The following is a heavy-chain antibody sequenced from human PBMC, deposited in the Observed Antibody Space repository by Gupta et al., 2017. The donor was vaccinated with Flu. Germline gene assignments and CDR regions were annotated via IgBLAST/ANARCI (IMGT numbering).Heavy chain of an antibody. D-gene: IGHD3-9*01. CDR2: ITSSGRDV. J-gene: IGHJ6*03. CDR1: GFTFTDHF. V-gene: IGHV3-11*01. CDR3: ARDRRDLDKGYYYYYMDV. Sequence: QAQLVQSGGGLVNPGGSLGLSCVASGFTFTDHFMSWIRQAPGKGPEWVAYITSSGRDVYYADSVKGRFTVTRDNARNSVFLHMHNLRPQDTAVYYCARDRRDLDKGYYYYYMDVWGKGAAVTFSS.